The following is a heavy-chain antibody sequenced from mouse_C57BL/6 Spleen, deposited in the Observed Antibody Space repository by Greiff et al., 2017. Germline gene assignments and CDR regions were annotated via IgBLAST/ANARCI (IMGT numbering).Heavy chain of an antibody. CDR3: ARGITTVVERAWFAY. Sequence: VKLLESGPELVKPGASVKLSCKASGYTFTSYDINWVKQRPGQGLEWIGWIYPRDGSTKYNEKFKGKATLTVDTSSSTAYMELHSLTSEDSAVYFCARGITTVVERAWFAYWGQGTLVTVSA. J-gene: IGHJ3*01. D-gene: IGHD1-1*01. CDR1: GYTFTSYD. V-gene: IGHV1-85*01. CDR2: IYPRDGST.